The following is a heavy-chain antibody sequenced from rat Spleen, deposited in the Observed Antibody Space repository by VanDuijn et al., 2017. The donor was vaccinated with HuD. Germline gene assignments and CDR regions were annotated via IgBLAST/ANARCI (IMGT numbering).Heavy chain of an antibody. CDR1: GFTFSNYG. CDR3: ATDGYYDGTYYSVYVMDA. J-gene: IGHJ4*01. D-gene: IGHD1-12*02. V-gene: IGHV5-19*01. Sequence: EVQLVESGGGLVQPGRSLKLSCAASGFTFSNYGMHWIRQAPTKGLEWVASISPSGAITNYRDSVKGRFTISRDTAKRTVNLQMDSLRSEDSATYYCATDGYYDGTYYSVYVMDAWGQGASVTVSS. CDR2: ISPSGAIT.